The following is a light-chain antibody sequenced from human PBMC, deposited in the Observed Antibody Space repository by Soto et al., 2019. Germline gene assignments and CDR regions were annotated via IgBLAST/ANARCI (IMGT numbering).Light chain of an antibody. CDR2: KAS. V-gene: IGKV1-5*03. CDR1: RSISTW. CDR3: QQYNSIPLT. Sequence: DIEMTQSPSTVSASVGDRVTITCRASRSISTWLALYQQKPGKAPKLLIYKASTLGSGVPSRFSGSGSGTEFTLTISSMQPDDFATYSCQQYNSIPLTFGGGTKVEIK. J-gene: IGKJ4*01.